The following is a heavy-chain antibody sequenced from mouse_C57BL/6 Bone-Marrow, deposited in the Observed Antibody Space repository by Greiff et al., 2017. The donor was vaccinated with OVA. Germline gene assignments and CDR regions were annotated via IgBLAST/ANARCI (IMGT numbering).Heavy chain of an antibody. CDR3: AKILRRYYYAMDY. Sequence: VQRVESGPGLVQPSQSLSITCTVSGFSLTSYGVHWVRQPPGKGLEWLGVIWSGGSTDYNAAFISRLSISKDNSKSQVFFKMNSLQADDTAIYYCAKILRRYYYAMDYWGQGTSVTVSS. CDR1: GFSLTSYG. J-gene: IGHJ4*01. CDR2: IWSGGST. V-gene: IGHV2-4*01. D-gene: IGHD2-12*01.